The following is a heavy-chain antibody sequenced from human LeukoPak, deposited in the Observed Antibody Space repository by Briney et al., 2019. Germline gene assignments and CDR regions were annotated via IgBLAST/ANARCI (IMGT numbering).Heavy chain of an antibody. J-gene: IGHJ5*02. D-gene: IGHD4-17*01. V-gene: IGHV1-69*13. CDR1: GGTFSSYA. CDR3: ARGVTGGDYGLSSPFNWFDP. CDR2: IIPIFGTA. Sequence: ASVKVSCKASGGTFSSYAISWVRQDPGQGLEWMGGIIPIFGTANYAQKFQGRVTITADESTSTAYMELSSLRSEGTAVYYCARGVTGGDYGLSSPFNWFDPWGQGTLVTVSS.